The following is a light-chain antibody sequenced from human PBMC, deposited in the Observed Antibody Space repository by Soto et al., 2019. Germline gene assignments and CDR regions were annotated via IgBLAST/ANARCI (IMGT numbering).Light chain of an antibody. CDR3: SSYAGTFWM. Sequence: QSALNQPTSASGSPGQSVAISCTETSSDVGGYNYVSWYQRNPGKAPKLMIYEVTKRPSGVPDRFSGSKSGNTASLTVFGLQDEDEAEYYSSSYAGTFWMFGGGTQLTVL. CDR2: EVT. CDR1: SSDVGGYNY. V-gene: IGLV2-8*01. J-gene: IGLJ3*02.